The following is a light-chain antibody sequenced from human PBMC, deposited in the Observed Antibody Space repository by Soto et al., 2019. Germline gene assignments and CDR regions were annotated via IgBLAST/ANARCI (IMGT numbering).Light chain of an antibody. V-gene: IGKV3-20*01. CDR3: QQYGSSPQT. CDR1: QSVSSSY. J-gene: IGKJ2*01. Sequence: EIVLTQSPGTLSLSPGEKATLSCRASQSVSSSYLAWYQQKPGQAPRLLIYAASSRATGIPDRFSGSGSGTDFTLNISRLEPEDFAVYYCQQYGSSPQTFGQGTKLEIK. CDR2: AAS.